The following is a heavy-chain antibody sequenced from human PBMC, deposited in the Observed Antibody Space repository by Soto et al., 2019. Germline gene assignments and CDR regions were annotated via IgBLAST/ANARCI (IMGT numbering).Heavy chain of an antibody. Sequence: GGSLRLSCAASGFTFSSYGMHWVRQAPGKGLEWVAVIWYDGSNKYYADSVKGRFTISRDNSKNTLYLQMNSLRAEDTAVYYCARPCGGVGSAPASNDAFDIWGQGTMVTVSS. D-gene: IGHD3-16*01. V-gene: IGHV3-33*01. CDR2: IWYDGSNK. CDR3: ARPCGGVGSAPASNDAFDI. CDR1: GFTFSSYG. J-gene: IGHJ3*02.